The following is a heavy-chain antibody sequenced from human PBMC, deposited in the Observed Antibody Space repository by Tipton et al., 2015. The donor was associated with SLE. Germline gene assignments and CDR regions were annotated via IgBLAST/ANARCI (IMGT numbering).Heavy chain of an antibody. CDR3: ASPITLVRGVTKDY. CDR1: GGSFSGYY. J-gene: IGHJ4*02. Sequence: TLSLTCAVYGGSFSGYYWSWIRQPPGKGLEWIGYIYHSGSTYYNPSLKSRVTISVDTSKNQFSLKLSSVTAADTAVYYCASPITLVRGVTKDYWGQGTLVTVSS. V-gene: IGHV4-34*01. CDR2: IYHSGST. D-gene: IGHD3-10*01.